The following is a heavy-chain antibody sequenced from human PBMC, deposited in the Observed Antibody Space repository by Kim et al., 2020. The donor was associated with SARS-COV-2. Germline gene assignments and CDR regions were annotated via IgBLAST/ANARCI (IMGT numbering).Heavy chain of an antibody. D-gene: IGHD1-1*01. CDR2: ISYSGSK. CDR3: ARDQGGRYVDY. CDR1: GDSFSSVAYY. Sequence: SETLFLTCAVSGDSFSSVAYYWSWIRRPPGRGLEWIGYISYSGSKYFNPSLQSRVTMSVDTSKNQFSLDLSSVTAADTAVYFCARDQGGRYVDYWGQGALVTVSS. J-gene: IGHJ4*02. V-gene: IGHV4-30-4*01.